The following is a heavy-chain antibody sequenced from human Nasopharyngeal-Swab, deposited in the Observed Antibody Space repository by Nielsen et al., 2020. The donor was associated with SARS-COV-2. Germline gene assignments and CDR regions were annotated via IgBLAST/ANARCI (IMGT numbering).Heavy chain of an antibody. J-gene: IGHJ4*02. CDR2: IHYTGNT. Sequence: SETLSLTCTVSGGSISSGGYFWSWIRQHPGKGLEWIGYIHYTGNTYYNPSLESRLTISLDPSQNQFSLRLCSVTAADTAVYYCARGGVAYNDNTEGLDYWGRGALVTVSS. V-gene: IGHV4-31*03. CDR1: GGSISSGGYF. CDR3: ARGGVAYNDNTEGLDY. D-gene: IGHD3-22*01.